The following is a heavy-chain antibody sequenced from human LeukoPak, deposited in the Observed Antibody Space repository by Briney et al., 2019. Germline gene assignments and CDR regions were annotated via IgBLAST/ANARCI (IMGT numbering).Heavy chain of an antibody. CDR2: IYYSGST. J-gene: IGHJ3*02. CDR1: GGSISSSSYY. CDR3: ATLTGGDDAFDI. D-gene: IGHD4-23*01. V-gene: IGHV4-39*07. Sequence: NSSETLSLTCTVSGGSISSSSYYWGWIRQPPGKGLEWIGSIYYSGSTYYNPSLKSRVTISVDTSKNRFSLKLSSVTAADTAVYYCATLTGGDDAFDIWGQGTMVTVSS.